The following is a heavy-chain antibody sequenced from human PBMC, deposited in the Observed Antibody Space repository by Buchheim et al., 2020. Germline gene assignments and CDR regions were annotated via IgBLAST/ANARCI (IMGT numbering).Heavy chain of an antibody. V-gene: IGHV4-59*01. J-gene: IGHJ6*02. D-gene: IGHD6-19*01. Sequence: QVQLQESGPGLVKPSETLSLTCTVSGGSISSYYWSWIRQPPGKGLEWIGYIYYSGSTNYNPSLKRRVTISVDTSKNQFSLKLSSVTAADTAVYYCARGGSSGGVDYYYGMDVWGQGTT. CDR1: GGSISSYY. CDR2: IYYSGST. CDR3: ARGGSSGGVDYYYGMDV.